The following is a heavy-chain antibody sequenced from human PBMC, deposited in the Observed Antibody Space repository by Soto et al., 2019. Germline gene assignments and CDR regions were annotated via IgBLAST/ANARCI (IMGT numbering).Heavy chain of an antibody. CDR3: PTLFGVVTSDAFDI. CDR1: GFTFSNAW. CDR2: IKRKTDGGTT. J-gene: IGHJ3*02. Sequence: EVQLVESGGGLVKPGGSLRLSCAASGFTFSNAWMSWVRQAPGKGLEWVGRIKRKTDGGTTDYAAPVKGRFTISRDDSKNTLYVQMNSLKTEDTAVYYCPTLFGVVTSDAFDIWGQGTMVTVSS. V-gene: IGHV3-15*01. D-gene: IGHD3-3*01.